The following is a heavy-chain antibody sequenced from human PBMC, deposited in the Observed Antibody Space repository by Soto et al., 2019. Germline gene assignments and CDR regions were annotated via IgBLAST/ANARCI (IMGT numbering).Heavy chain of an antibody. D-gene: IGHD2-15*01. CDR3: ASDCSGGSCYSEPKISSRQIPFDI. J-gene: IGHJ3*02. V-gene: IGHV5-51*01. CDR1: GYSFTSYW. CDR2: IYPGDSDT. Sequence: GESLKISCKGSGYSFTSYWIAWVRQMPGKGLEWMGIIYPGDSDTRYSPSFQGQVTISADKSISTAYLQWSSLKASDTAMYYCASDCSGGSCYSEPKISSRQIPFDIWGQGTMVTVSS.